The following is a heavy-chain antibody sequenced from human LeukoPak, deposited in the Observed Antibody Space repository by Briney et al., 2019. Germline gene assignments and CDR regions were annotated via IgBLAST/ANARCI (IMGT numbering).Heavy chain of an antibody. CDR2: IYYSGST. Sequence: SETLSLTCTFSGGSISSYYWSWIRQPPGKGLEWIGYIYYSGSTNYNPSLKSRVTISVDTSKNQFSLKLSSVTAADTAVYYCARRALGDDYWGQGTLVTVSS. D-gene: IGHD7-27*01. CDR1: GGSISSYY. V-gene: IGHV4-59*08. J-gene: IGHJ4*02. CDR3: ARRALGDDY.